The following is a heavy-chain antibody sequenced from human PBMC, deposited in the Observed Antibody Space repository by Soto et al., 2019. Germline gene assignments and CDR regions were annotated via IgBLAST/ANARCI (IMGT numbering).Heavy chain of an antibody. CDR1: GGSISSYY. Sequence: QVQLQESGPGLVKPSETLSLTCTVSGGSISSYYWSWIRQPAGKGLEWIGRIYTSGSTNYNPSLKSRVTMSVDTSKNQFSLKLSSVTAADTAVYYCARDHIVVVPAAPSVGYCSGGSCDSLFDYWGQGTLVTVSS. V-gene: IGHV4-4*07. CDR3: ARDHIVVVPAAPSVGYCSGGSCDSLFDY. CDR2: IYTSGST. D-gene: IGHD2-15*01. J-gene: IGHJ4*02.